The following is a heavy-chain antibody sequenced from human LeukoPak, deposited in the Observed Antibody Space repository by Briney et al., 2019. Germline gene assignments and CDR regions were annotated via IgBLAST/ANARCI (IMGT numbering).Heavy chain of an antibody. CDR3: ARDQITTVRGIIARSTPYYDYHYMDV. CDR2: ISSDGSNK. Sequence: GGSLRLSCAASGFSFSSYWMSWVRQAPGKGLEWVAVISSDGSNKYYADSVKGRFTISRDNSKNTLYLQMNSLRADDTAVYYCARDQITTVRGIIARSTPYYDYHYMDVWGKGTTVTVSS. D-gene: IGHD3-10*01. J-gene: IGHJ6*03. V-gene: IGHV3-30*03. CDR1: GFSFSSYW.